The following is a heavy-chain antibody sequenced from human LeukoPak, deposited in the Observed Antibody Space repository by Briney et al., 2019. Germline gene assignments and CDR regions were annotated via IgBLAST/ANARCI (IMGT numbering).Heavy chain of an antibody. CDR1: GSTFSNFA. CDR3: ARPKYSGSYYFDY. J-gene: IGHJ4*02. V-gene: IGHV3-23*01. D-gene: IGHD1-26*01. Sequence: PGGSLRLSCAASGSTFSNFAMSWVRQAPGKGLEWVSAISTSGDSTRYADSVKGRFTISRDNSKNTLCLQMNSLRAEDTAVYYCARPKYSGSYYFDYWGQGTLVTVSS. CDR2: ISTSGDST.